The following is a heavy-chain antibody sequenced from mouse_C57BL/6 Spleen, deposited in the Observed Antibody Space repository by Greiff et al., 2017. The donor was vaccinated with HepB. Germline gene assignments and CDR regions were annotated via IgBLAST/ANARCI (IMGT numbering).Heavy chain of an antibody. J-gene: IGHJ3*01. CDR2: IYPGDGDT. CDR1: GYAFSSYW. V-gene: IGHV1-80*01. Sequence: LVESGAELVKPGASVKISCKASGYAFSSYWMNWVKQRPGKGLEWIGQIYPGDGDTNYNGKFKGKATLTADKSSSTAYMKLSSLTSEDSAVYFCAGRGSNWFAYWGQGTLVTVSA. CDR3: AGRGSNWFAY. D-gene: IGHD2-5*01.